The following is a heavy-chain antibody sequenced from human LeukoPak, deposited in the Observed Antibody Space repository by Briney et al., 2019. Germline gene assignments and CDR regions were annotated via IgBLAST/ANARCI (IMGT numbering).Heavy chain of an antibody. J-gene: IGHJ4*02. D-gene: IGHD2-2*01. Sequence: GGSLRLSCAASGFTFSNSGMNWVRQAPGKGLEWVAFIQYDGSNRYYTDSVKGRFTISRDNSKNTLFLQMNSLRPDDTAVYYCASYHFEKIFNYWGQGTLVTVSS. CDR2: IQYDGSNR. CDR1: GFTFSNSG. V-gene: IGHV3-30*02. CDR3: ASYHFEKIFNY.